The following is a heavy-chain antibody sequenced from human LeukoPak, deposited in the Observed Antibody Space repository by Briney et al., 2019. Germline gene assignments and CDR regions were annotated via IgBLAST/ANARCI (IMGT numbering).Heavy chain of an antibody. J-gene: IGHJ3*02. Sequence: GGSLRLSCAASGFTFSNHGMSWVRQAPGKGLEWVSGIRGSGFSTDYADSVKGRFTISRDNSKNTLYLQMNSLRVEDTAVYYCAKAGFYDILTDGLDIWGQGTMVIVSS. CDR1: GFTFSNHG. CDR3: AKAGFYDILTDGLDI. V-gene: IGHV3-23*01. D-gene: IGHD3-9*01. CDR2: IRGSGFST.